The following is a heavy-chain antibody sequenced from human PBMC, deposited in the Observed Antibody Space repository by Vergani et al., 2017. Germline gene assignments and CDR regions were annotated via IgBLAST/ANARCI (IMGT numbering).Heavy chain of an antibody. V-gene: IGHV4-39*07. CDR3: ASGVSGGRYYCYGMDV. Sequence: QLQLQESGPGLVKPSETLSLTCTVSGGSISSSSYYWGWIRQPPGKGLEWIGSIYYSGRTYYNPSLKSRATISVATSKNQFPLKLSSVTAADTAVYYCASGVSGGRYYCYGMDVWGQGTTVTVSS. D-gene: IGHD3-16*01. J-gene: IGHJ6*02. CDR2: IYYSGRT. CDR1: GGSISSSSYY.